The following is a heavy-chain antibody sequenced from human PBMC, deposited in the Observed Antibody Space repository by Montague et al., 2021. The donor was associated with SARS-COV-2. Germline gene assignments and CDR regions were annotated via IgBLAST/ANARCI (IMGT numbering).Heavy chain of an antibody. V-gene: IGHV3-74*03. Sequence: SLRLSCAGTVINLARYWMHWVRQAPGSGLEWIARTNADDSITMYWESVEGLFTIARDIPRNTVHLQMNSLRLDDTGIYYCTDSGSADTGFENWGQGTLVTVSS. CDR2: TNADDSIT. D-gene: IGHD5-12*01. CDR3: TDSGSADTGFEN. J-gene: IGHJ4*02. CDR1: VINLARYW.